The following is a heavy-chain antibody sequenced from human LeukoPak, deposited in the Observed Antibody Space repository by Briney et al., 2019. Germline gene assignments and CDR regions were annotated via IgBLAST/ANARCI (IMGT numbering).Heavy chain of an antibody. CDR2: LSYSGDT. CDR1: GGSISTSGYY. V-gene: IGHV4-39*01. Sequence: SETLSLTCTVSGGSISTSGYYWAWVRQPPGKGLEWIGSLSYSGDTYYNPPLQSRVTISADTSNNQFSLKLSSVTAADTAVYYCARHAGGRPDDSWGQGALVIVSS. J-gene: IGHJ4*02. D-gene: IGHD3-16*01. CDR3: ARHAGGRPDDS.